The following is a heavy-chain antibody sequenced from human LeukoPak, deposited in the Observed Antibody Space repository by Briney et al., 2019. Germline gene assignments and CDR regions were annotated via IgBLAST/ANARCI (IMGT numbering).Heavy chain of an antibody. V-gene: IGHV4-30-2*01. CDR2: IYHSGST. CDR3: VRTSIAARRANAFDI. CDR1: GGSISSGGYS. Sequence: SETLSLTCTVSGGSISSGGYSWSWIRQPPGKGLEWIGYIYHSGSTYYNPSLKSRVTISVDRFKNQFSLKLSSVTAADTAVYYCVRTSIAARRANAFDIWGQGTMVTVSS. D-gene: IGHD6-6*01. J-gene: IGHJ3*02.